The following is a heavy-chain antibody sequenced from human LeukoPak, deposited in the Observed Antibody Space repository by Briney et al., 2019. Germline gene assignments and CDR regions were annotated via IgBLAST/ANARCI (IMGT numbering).Heavy chain of an antibody. CDR3: ARDQVVAATHYFDP. CDR1: GYTFTTYA. V-gene: IGHV7-4-1*02. Sequence: ASVKVSCKASGYTFTTYAINWVRQAPGQGLEWMGWINTNTGNPTYAQGFTGRFVFSLDTSVSTAYLQISSLKAEDTAVYYCARDQVVAATHYFDPWGQGTLVTVSS. CDR2: INTNTGNP. J-gene: IGHJ5*02. D-gene: IGHD2-15*01.